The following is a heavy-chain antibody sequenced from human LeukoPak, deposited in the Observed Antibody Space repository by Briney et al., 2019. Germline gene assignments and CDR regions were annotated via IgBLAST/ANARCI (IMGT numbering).Heavy chain of an antibody. D-gene: IGHD1-26*01. Sequence: SETLSLTCAVSGGSISSGGYSWSWIRQPPGKGLEWIGYIYHSGNTYYNPSLKSRVTISVDRSKNQFSLKLNSVTAADTAAYYCAREDDSGNWFDPWGQGTLVTVSS. J-gene: IGHJ5*02. V-gene: IGHV4-30-2*01. CDR1: GGSISSGGYS. CDR2: IYHSGNT. CDR3: AREDDSGNWFDP.